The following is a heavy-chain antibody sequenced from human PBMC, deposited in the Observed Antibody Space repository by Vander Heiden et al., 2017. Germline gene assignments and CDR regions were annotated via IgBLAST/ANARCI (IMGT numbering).Heavy chain of an antibody. V-gene: IGHV4-59*01. J-gene: IGHJ5*02. CDR1: GGSISSYY. Sequence: QVQLQESGPGLVKPSETLSLTCTVSGGSISSYYWSWIRQPPGKGLEWIGYIYYSGSTNYNPSLKSRVTISVDTSKNQFSLKLSSVTATDTAVYYCARGGHDYGDYEVRGWFDPWGQGTLVTVSS. CDR2: IYYSGST. D-gene: IGHD4-17*01. CDR3: ARGGHDYGDYEVRGWFDP.